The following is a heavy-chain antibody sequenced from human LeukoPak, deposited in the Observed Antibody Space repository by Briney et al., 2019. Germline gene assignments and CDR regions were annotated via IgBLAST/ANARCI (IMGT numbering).Heavy chain of an antibody. Sequence: RAAETLSLTCAVYGGSFSGYYWSWIRQPPGKGLEWIGEINHSGSTNYNPSLKSRVTISVDTSKNHFSLKLSSVTAADTAVYYSARVSHGGTTTPEYGMDVWGQGTTVTVSS. CDR1: GGSFSGYY. V-gene: IGHV4-34*01. D-gene: IGHD1-1*01. J-gene: IGHJ6*02. CDR3: ARVSHGGTTTPEYGMDV. CDR2: INHSGST.